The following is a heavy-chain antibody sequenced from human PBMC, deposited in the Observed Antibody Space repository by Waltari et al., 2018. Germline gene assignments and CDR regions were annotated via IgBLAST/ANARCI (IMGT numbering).Heavy chain of an antibody. CDR3: ARAYYYDSSGTDAFDI. CDR1: GYTFTVYY. D-gene: IGHD3-22*01. Sequence: QVQLVQSGAAVKKPGASVKVSCKASGYTFTVYYMPWVRQAPGQGLEWMVRINPDSGGTNYSQKFHGMVTRTRDTSISTAYMELSRLRSDDTAVYYCARAYYYDSSGTDAFDIWGQGTMVTVSS. V-gene: IGHV1-2*06. J-gene: IGHJ3*02. CDR2: INPDSGGT.